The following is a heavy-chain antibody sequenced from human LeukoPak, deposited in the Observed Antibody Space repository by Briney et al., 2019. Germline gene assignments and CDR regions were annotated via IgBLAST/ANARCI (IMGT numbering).Heavy chain of an antibody. CDR3: ARTMASMVAALGWFDP. D-gene: IGHD2-15*01. J-gene: IGHJ5*02. CDR2: ISGSGGST. CDR1: GFTFSSYA. V-gene: IGHV3-23*01. Sequence: PGGSLRLSCAASGFTFSSYAMSWVRQAPGKGLEWVSAISGSGGSTYYADSVKGRFTISRDNSKNTLYLQMNSPRAGDTAVYYCARTMASMVAALGWFDPWGQGTLVTVSS.